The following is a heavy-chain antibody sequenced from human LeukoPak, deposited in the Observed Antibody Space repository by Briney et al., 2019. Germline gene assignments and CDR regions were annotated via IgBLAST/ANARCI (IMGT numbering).Heavy chain of an antibody. J-gene: IGHJ4*02. Sequence: ASVKVSFKASGYTFTGYYMHWVRQAPGQGLEWMGWINPNSGGTNYAQKFQGRVTMTRDTSISTAYMELSRLRSDDTAVYYCARDDCSGGSCYSVDYWGQGTLVTVSS. CDR1: GYTFTGYY. CDR3: ARDDCSGGSCYSVDY. D-gene: IGHD2-15*01. V-gene: IGHV1-2*02. CDR2: INPNSGGT.